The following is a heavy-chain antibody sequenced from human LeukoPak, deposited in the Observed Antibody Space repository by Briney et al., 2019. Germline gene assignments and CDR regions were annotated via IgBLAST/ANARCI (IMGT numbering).Heavy chain of an antibody. D-gene: IGHD3-22*01. J-gene: IGHJ3*02. CDR3: ARHRYYYDSSEPAFDI. Sequence: GASVKVSCKASGYTFTSYYMHWVRQAPGQGLEWMGIINPSGGSTSYARKFQGRVTMTRDTSTSTVYMELSSLRSEDTAVYYCARHRYYYDSSEPAFDIWGQGTMVTVSS. CDR1: GYTFTSYY. CDR2: INPSGGST. V-gene: IGHV1-46*01.